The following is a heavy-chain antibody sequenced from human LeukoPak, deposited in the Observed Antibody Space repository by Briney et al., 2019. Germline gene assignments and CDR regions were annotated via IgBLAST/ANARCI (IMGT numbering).Heavy chain of an antibody. CDR2: INPNSGGT. D-gene: IGHD2-8*01. J-gene: IGHJ4*02. CDR3: ARGEVAVLIDY. V-gene: IGHV1-2*06. Sequence: GASVKVSCXASGYTFTGYYMHWVRQAPGQGREWMGRINPNSGGTNYAQKFRGRVTMTTDTSISTAYMELSRLSSDDTAVYYCARGEVAVLIDYWGQGTLVTVSS. CDR1: GYTFTGYY.